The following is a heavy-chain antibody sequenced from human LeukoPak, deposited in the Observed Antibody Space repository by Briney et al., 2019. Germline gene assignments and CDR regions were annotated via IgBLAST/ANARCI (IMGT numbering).Heavy chain of an antibody. CDR1: GFTFSSYW. Sequence: GGSLRLSCAASGFTFSSYWMHWFRHAPGKGLVWVSRINSDGSSTSYADSVKGRFTISRDNAKNTLYLQMNSLRAEDTAVYYCARDFGGYGFDPWGQGTLVTVSS. CDR3: ARDFGGYGFDP. V-gene: IGHV3-74*01. CDR2: INSDGSST. D-gene: IGHD3-22*01. J-gene: IGHJ5*02.